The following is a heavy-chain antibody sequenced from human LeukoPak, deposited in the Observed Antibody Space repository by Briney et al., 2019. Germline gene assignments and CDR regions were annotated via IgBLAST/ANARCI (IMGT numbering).Heavy chain of an antibody. CDR2: IRYDGSNK. V-gene: IGHV3-30*02. D-gene: IGHD3-22*01. CDR1: GFTFRNYG. CDR3: ARADPSSYDSSGYLSY. J-gene: IGHJ4*02. Sequence: GGSLRLSCGTSGFTFRNYGMHWVRQAPGKGLEWVAFIRYDGSNKYYADSVKGRFTISRDSSKNTLYLQMNSLRAEDTAVYYCARADPSSYDSSGYLSYWGQGTLVTVSS.